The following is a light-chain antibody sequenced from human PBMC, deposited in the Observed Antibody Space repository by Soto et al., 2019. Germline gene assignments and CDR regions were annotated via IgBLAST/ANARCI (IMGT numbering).Light chain of an antibody. Sequence: IVLTQSPGTLSLSPGERATLSCRASQSVSSNLAWYQQKPGQAPRLLIYGASTRATGIPARFSGSGSGTEFTLTISRLEPEDFAVYYCQQYGTTRITFGQGTRLEIK. CDR2: GAS. V-gene: IGKV3-20*01. CDR1: QSVSSN. CDR3: QQYGTTRIT. J-gene: IGKJ5*01.